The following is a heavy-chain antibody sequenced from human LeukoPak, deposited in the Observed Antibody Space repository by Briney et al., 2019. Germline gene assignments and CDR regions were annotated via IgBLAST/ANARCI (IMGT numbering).Heavy chain of an antibody. J-gene: IGHJ3*02. V-gene: IGHV3-30*18. D-gene: IGHD1-26*01. CDR3: AKEEGWGVNSFDI. Sequence: GGSLRLSCAASGFSFSNYGMNWVRQAPGKGPEWVSIISSDGRTQFYADSVKGRFTISRDNSKNTLNLQMNSLSAEDTAVYYCAKEEGWGVNSFDIWGQGTMVTVSS. CDR2: ISSDGRTQ. CDR1: GFSFSNYG.